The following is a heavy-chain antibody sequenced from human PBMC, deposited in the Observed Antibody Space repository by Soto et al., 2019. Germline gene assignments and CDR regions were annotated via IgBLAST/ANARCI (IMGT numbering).Heavy chain of an antibody. J-gene: IGHJ4*02. Sequence: EVQLLESGGGLVQPGGSLKLSCAASGFTFSGSAMHWVRQASGKGLEWVGRIRSKANSYATAYAASVKGRFTISRDDSKNTAYLQMNSLKTEDTAVYYCTRHLPLYDSSGYYYYFDSWGQGTLVTVSS. V-gene: IGHV3-73*02. CDR1: GFTFSGSA. CDR2: IRSKANSYAT. CDR3: TRHLPLYDSSGYYYYFDS. D-gene: IGHD3-22*01.